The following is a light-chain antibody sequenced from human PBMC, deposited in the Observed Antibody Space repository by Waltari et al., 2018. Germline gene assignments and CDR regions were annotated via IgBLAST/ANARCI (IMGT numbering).Light chain of an antibody. Sequence: EIVMTQSPATLSVSPGERATLSCRASQSVSSNLAWYQQQPGQAPRLLIYGASTRATGIPARFSGSGSGTEFTLTISSLQSEDFAVYYCQQYNNWPPEKFGQGTKVEIK. J-gene: IGKJ1*01. CDR2: GAS. CDR1: QSVSSN. V-gene: IGKV3-15*01. CDR3: QQYNNWPPEK.